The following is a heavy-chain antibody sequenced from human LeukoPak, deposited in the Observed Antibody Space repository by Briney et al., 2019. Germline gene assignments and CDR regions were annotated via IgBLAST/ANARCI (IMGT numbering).Heavy chain of an antibody. CDR2: ISSSSSYI. CDR1: GFTFSHYS. J-gene: IGHJ4*02. D-gene: IGHD6-13*01. Sequence: GGSLRLSCAASGFTFSHYSMNWVRQAPGKGLEWVSSISSSSSYIYYADSVKGRFTISRDNAKNSLYLQMNSLRAEDTAVYYCARIVSGWYPSDYWGQGTLVTVSS. CDR3: ARIVSGWYPSDY. V-gene: IGHV3-21*01.